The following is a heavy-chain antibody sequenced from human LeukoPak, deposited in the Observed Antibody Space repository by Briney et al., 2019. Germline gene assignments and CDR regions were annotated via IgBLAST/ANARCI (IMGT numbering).Heavy chain of an antibody. CDR3: ARHGWDSSGYYYYYMDV. J-gene: IGHJ6*03. D-gene: IGHD1-26*01. CDR1: GYSFTSYW. CDR2: IYPGDSDT. V-gene: IGHV5-51*01. Sequence: GESLKISCKGSGYSFTSYWIGWVRQMPGKGLEWMGIIYPGDSDTRYSPSFQGQVTISADKSISTAYLQWSSLKASDTAMYYCARHGWDSSGYYYYYMDVWGKGTTVTVSS.